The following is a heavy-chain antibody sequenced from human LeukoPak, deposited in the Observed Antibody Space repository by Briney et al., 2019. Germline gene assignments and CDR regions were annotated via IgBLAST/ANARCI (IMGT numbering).Heavy chain of an antibody. CDR2: ISGSGGST. J-gene: IGHJ4*02. D-gene: IGHD6-6*01. CDR1: GFTVSRNY. Sequence: GGSLRLSCAASGFTVSRNYMSWVRQAPGKGLEWVSAISGSGGSTYYADSVKGRFTISRDNSKNTLYLQMNSLRAEDTAVYYCATDRSPRYSSSDYWGQGTLGTVSS. CDR3: ATDRSPRYSSSDY. V-gene: IGHV3-23*01.